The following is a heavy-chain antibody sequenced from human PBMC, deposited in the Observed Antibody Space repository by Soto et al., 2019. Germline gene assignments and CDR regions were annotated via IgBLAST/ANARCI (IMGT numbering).Heavy chain of an antibody. Sequence: GESLKISCKDSGYSSVTNWIAWVRQVPGKGLQWMGIIYPGDSDTRYSPSFQGQVTISADKSISTAYLQWSSLKASDTAMYYCARGMNRGDVYFDFWGQGTLVTVSS. CDR3: ARGMNRGDVYFDF. J-gene: IGHJ4*02. V-gene: IGHV5-51*01. D-gene: IGHD3-10*01. CDR2: IYPGDSDT. CDR1: GYSSVTNW.